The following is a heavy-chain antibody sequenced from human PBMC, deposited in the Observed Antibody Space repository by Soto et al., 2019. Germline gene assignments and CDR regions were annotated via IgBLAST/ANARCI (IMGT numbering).Heavy chain of an antibody. CDR3: ARDTVTKRLQGVFDY. J-gene: IGHJ4*02. Sequence: PGGSLRLSCAASGFTFSSYAMSWVRQAPGKGLEWVSSISGSGAGTYYADSVKGRFTISRDNSKNTLYLQMNSLRAEDTAVYYCARDTVTKRLQGVFDYWGQGTLVTVSS. CDR1: GFTFSSYA. V-gene: IGHV3-23*01. CDR2: ISGSGAGT. D-gene: IGHD4-4*01.